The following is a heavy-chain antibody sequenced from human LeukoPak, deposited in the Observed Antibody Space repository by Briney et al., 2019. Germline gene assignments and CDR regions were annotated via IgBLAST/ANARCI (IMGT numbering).Heavy chain of an antibody. CDR3: ARGFYEPRRYYYYGMDV. V-gene: IGHV1-69*06. CDR2: IIPIFGTA. Sequence: GSSVKVSCKASGGTFSSYAISWVRQAPGQGLEWMGGIIPIFGTANYAQKFRGRVTITADKSTSTAYMELSSLRSEDTAVYYCARGFYEPRRYYYYGMDVWGKGTTVTVSS. CDR1: GGTFSSYA. D-gene: IGHD5/OR15-5a*01. J-gene: IGHJ6*04.